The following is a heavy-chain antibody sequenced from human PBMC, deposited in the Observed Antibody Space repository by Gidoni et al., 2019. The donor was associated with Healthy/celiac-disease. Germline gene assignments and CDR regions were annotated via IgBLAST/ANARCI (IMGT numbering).Heavy chain of an antibody. CDR3: ATPGIAEAGAYYFDY. CDR1: GGSISSSSYY. CDR2: IYYSGST. J-gene: IGHJ4*02. Sequence: QLQLQESGPGLVKPSATLSLTCTVSGGSISSSSYYWGWIRQPPGKGLEWIGSIYYSGSTYYNPSLKSRVTISVDTSKNQFSLKLSSVTAADTAVYYCATPGIAEAGAYYFDYWGQGTLVTVSS. V-gene: IGHV4-39*01. D-gene: IGHD6-13*01.